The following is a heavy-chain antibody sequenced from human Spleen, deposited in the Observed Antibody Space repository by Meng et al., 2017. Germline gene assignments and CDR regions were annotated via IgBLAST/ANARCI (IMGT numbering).Heavy chain of an antibody. Sequence: GESLKISCAASGFYFNNAWMSWVRQAPGQGLEWVSYISSAGSTIYYADSVKGRITISRDNAKNALSLQMNSLSAEDTALYYCASLRNYYFDYWGQGTL. CDR1: GFYFNNAW. J-gene: IGHJ4*02. V-gene: IGHV3-11*04. CDR3: ASLRNYYFDY. CDR2: ISSAGSTI. D-gene: IGHD1-14*01.